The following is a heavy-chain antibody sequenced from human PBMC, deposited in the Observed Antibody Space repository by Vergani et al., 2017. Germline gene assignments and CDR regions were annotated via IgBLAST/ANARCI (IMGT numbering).Heavy chain of an antibody. CDR2: TWYEGNNN. V-gene: IGHV3-33*01. Sequence: QVQLVESGGGVVQPGRSLRLSCTPSSFKLGDYGMDWVRQAPGRGLEWVSMTWYEGNNNYYADSVKGRFTIAKGIYKNTLYLQMNSLSGDDTAVYYCDRETRETPSSLDYWGQGTLVTVSS. J-gene: IGHJ4*02. CDR1: SFKLGDYG. CDR3: DRETRETPSSLDY. D-gene: IGHD5-24*01.